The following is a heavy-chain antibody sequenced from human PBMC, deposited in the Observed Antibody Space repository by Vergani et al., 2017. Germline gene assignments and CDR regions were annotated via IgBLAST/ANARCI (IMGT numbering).Heavy chain of an antibody. CDR3: AKDHYDFWSGYPNLSPFDL. CDR1: GFTFDDYA. Sequence: EVRLVESGGGLVQPGGSLRLSCATSGFTFDDYAMHWVRQAPGKGLEWVSGISWNSGSIGYADSVKGRFTISRDNAKNSLYLQMNSLRAEDTALYYCAKDHYDFWSGYPNLSPFDLWGRGTLVTVSS. CDR2: ISWNSGSI. V-gene: IGHV3-9*01. D-gene: IGHD3-3*01. J-gene: IGHJ2*01.